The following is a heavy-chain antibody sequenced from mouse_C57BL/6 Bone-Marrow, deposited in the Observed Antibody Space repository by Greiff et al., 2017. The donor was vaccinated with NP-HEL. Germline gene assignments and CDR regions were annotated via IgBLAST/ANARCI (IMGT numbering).Heavy chain of an antibody. D-gene: IGHD4-1*01. CDR1: GFNIKNTY. CDR3: ARDYGLGRRYCAY. V-gene: IGHV14-3*01. CDR2: IDPANGNT. J-gene: IGHJ2*01. Sequence: VQLQQSVAELVRPGASVKLSCTASGFNIKNTYMHWVKQRPEQGLEWIGRIDPANGNTKYAPKFQGKATITADTSSNPAYLQLSSLTSEDPAIYYCARDYGLGRRYCAYWGQGTTLTVSS.